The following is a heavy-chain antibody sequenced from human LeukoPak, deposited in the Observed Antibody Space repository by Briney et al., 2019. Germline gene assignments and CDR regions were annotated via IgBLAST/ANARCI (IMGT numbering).Heavy chain of an antibody. D-gene: IGHD6-13*01. CDR1: GGSISSFD. J-gene: IGHJ5*02. Sequence: PSETLSLTCTVSGGSISSFDWSWIRQPPGKGLEWIGYIYTSGTTNYNPSLKSRVTISVDTSKNQFSLKLSSVTAADTAVYYCARQGTSWYFGTVDPWGQGTLVTVSS. CDR2: IYTSGTT. V-gene: IGHV4-4*09. CDR3: ARQGTSWYFGTVDP.